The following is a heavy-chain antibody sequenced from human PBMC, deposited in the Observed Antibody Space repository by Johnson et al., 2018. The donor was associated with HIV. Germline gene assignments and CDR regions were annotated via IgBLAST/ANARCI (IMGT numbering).Heavy chain of an antibody. Sequence: VQLVESGGGVVQPGRSLRLSCAASGFTFSSYAMSWVRQAPGKGLEWVSAISGSGGSTYYADSVKGRFTISRDNSKNTRYLQMNSLRAEETAVDCCARGGKRVMAAFDIWGQGSMVTVSS. J-gene: IGHJ3*02. V-gene: IGHV3-23*04. CDR1: GFTFSSYA. D-gene: IGHD3-16*01. CDR3: ARGGKRVMAAFDI. CDR2: ISGSGGST.